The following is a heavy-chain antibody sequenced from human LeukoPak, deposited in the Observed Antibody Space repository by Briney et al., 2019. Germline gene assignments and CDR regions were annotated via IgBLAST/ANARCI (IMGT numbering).Heavy chain of an antibody. D-gene: IGHD3-22*01. J-gene: IGHJ3*02. CDR3: ARDLNYYDSSGYPRMAFDI. CDR1: GGSFSGYY. Sequence: SETLSLTCAVYGGSFSGYYWSWIRQPPGKGLEWIGEINHSGSTNYNPSLKSRVTISVDTSKNQFSLKLSSVTAADTAVYYCARDLNYYDSSGYPRMAFDIWGQGTMVTVSS. V-gene: IGHV4-34*01. CDR2: INHSGST.